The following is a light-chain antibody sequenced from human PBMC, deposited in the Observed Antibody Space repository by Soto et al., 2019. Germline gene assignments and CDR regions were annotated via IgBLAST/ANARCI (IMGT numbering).Light chain of an antibody. CDR1: QSFSSSS. CDR2: GAS. Sequence: SAGTVSLKQGERATLSCMASQSFSSSSLACYQQKPRQAPRLLIYGASSRATGTPDRFSGSGSGTDFTLTISILEPEDLAVYCCQQYGSSITFGQGTLLEIK. J-gene: IGKJ5*01. CDR3: QQYGSSIT. V-gene: IGKV3-20*01.